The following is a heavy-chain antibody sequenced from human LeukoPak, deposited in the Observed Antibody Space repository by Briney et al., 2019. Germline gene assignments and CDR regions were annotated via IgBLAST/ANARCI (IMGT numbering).Heavy chain of an antibody. J-gene: IGHJ5*02. Sequence: ASVKVSCKASGYTFTSYYMHWVRQAPGQGLEWMGIINPSGGSTSYAQKFQGRVTMTRDTSTSTVYMELSSLRSEDTTVYYCARGSGITIFGVVKNWFDPWGQGTLVTVSS. CDR2: INPSGGST. D-gene: IGHD3-3*01. CDR3: ARGSGITIFGVVKNWFDP. V-gene: IGHV1-46*01. CDR1: GYTFTSYY.